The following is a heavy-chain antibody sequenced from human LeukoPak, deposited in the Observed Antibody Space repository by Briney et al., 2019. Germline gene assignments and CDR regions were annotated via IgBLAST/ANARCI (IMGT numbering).Heavy chain of an antibody. CDR2: ISAYNGNT. D-gene: IGHD3-3*01. J-gene: IGHJ4*02. CDR3: ARDREVLRFLEWFLTD. V-gene: IGHV1-18*01. CDR1: GYTFTSYG. Sequence: GASVKVSCKASGYTFTSYGISWVRQAPGQVTERIGWISAYNGNTNYAQKLQGRVTMTTDTSTSTAYMELRSMRSDHTAVYFCARDREVLRFLEWFLTDWGQGTLVTVSS.